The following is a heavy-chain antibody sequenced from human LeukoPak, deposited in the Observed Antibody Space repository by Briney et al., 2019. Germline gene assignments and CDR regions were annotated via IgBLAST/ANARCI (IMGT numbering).Heavy chain of an antibody. J-gene: IGHJ3*02. CDR3: ARSGWLRAFDI. V-gene: IGHV1-8*01. D-gene: IGHD5-12*01. CDR1: GYAFTSYD. CDR2: MNPNSGNT. Sequence: ASVKVSCKASGYAFTSYDINWVRQATGQGLEWMGWMNPNSGNTGYAQKFQGRVTMTRNTSISTAYMELSSLRSDDTAVYYCARSGWLRAFDIWGQGTMVTVSS.